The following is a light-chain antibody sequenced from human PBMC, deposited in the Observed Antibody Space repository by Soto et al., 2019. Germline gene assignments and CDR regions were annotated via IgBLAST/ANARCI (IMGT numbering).Light chain of an antibody. CDR3: SSYTASSPHVV. CDR1: SSDVGGYNY. J-gene: IGLJ2*01. Sequence: QSVLTQPASVSGSPGQSITISCTGTSSDVGGYNYVSWYQQHPGKAPRLMIYDVSTRPSGVSNRFSGSKSGNTASLTISGRQAEDEADYYCSSYTASSPHVVFGGGTKLTVL. CDR2: DVS. V-gene: IGLV2-14*01.